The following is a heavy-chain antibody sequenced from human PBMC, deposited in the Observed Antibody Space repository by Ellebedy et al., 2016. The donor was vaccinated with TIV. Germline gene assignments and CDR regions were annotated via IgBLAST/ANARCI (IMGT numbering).Heavy chain of an antibody. J-gene: IGHJ4*02. CDR3: ARGGASSKYFDY. CDR2: IYYSGST. CDR1: GDSISSYY. Sequence: MPSETLSLTCTVSGDSISSYYWSWIRQPPGKGLEWIGFIYYSGSTNYNPSLKSRVTISVDTSKNQFSLELSSVTAADTAVDYCARGGASSKYFDYWGQGTLVTVSS. V-gene: IGHV4-59*01.